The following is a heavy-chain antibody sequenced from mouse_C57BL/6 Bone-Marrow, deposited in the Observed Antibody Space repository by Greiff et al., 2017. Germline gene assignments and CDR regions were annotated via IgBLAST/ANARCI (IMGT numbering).Heavy chain of an antibody. Sequence: QVQLQQPGAELVMPGASVKLSCKASGYTFTSYWMHWVKQRPGQGLEWIGEIDPSDSYTNYNQKFQGKSTLTVDKSSSTAYMQLSSLTSEDSAVYYCATTMVYYYARDYWGKGTSVTVSS. CDR2: IDPSDSYT. J-gene: IGHJ4*01. CDR1: GYTFTSYW. V-gene: IGHV1-69*01. D-gene: IGHD2-2*01. CDR3: ATTMVYYYARDY.